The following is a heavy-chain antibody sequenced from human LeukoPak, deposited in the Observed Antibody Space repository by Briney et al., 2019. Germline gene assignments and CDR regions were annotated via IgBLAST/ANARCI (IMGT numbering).Heavy chain of an antibody. Sequence: PGGSLRLSCAASGFTFSSYGMHWVRRAPGKGLEWVAFIRHDGSNKNFVDSVKGRFTISRDNSKNTLYLQMNSLRAEDTAVYYCAKDAKKYSSAWYEDYWGQGTLVTVSS. J-gene: IGHJ4*02. V-gene: IGHV3-30*02. D-gene: IGHD6-19*01. CDR2: IRHDGSNK. CDR1: GFTFSSYG. CDR3: AKDAKKYSSAWYEDY.